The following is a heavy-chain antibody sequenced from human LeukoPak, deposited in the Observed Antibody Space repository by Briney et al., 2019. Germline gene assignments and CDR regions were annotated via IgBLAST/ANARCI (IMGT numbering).Heavy chain of an antibody. CDR2: IYYSGST. J-gene: IGHJ4*02. CDR3: ARAQKEVLIDY. CDR1: GYSISSGYY. Sequence: SETLSLTCTVSGYSISSGYYWSWIRQPPGKGLEWIGYIYYSGSTNYNPSLKSRVTISVDTSKNQFSLKLSSVTAADTAVYYCARAQKEVLIDYWGQGTLVTVSS. V-gene: IGHV4-61*01. D-gene: IGHD4/OR15-4a*01.